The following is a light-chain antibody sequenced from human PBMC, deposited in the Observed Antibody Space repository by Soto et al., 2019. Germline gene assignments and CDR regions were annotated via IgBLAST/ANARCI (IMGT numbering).Light chain of an antibody. Sequence: QSALTQPASVSGSPGQSITISCTGTSSDVGGYNYVSWYQQHPGKAPKLMIYDVSNRPSGVSNRLSGSKSGNTASLTISGLQAEDEADYYCSSYTSSSPPFGTGTKLTVL. CDR2: DVS. V-gene: IGLV2-14*01. J-gene: IGLJ1*01. CDR3: SSYTSSSPP. CDR1: SSDVGGYNY.